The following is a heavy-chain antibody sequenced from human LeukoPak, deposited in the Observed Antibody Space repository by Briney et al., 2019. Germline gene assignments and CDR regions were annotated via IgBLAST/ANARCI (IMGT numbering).Heavy chain of an antibody. J-gene: IGHJ3*02. Sequence: GASVKVSRKASGYTFTGYYMHWVRQAPGQGLEWMGWINPNSGGTNYAQKFQGRVTMTRDTSISTAYMELSRLRSDDTAVYYCARVSSWLSKDAFDIWGQGTMVTVSS. CDR1: GYTFTGYY. CDR2: INPNSGGT. CDR3: ARVSSWLSKDAFDI. V-gene: IGHV1-2*02. D-gene: IGHD6-13*01.